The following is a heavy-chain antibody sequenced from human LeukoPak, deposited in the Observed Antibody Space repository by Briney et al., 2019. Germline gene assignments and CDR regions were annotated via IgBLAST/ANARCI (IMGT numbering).Heavy chain of an antibody. D-gene: IGHD1-14*01. CDR2: IDSSGSSK. CDR3: AREGRTEAFDY. Sequence: GGSLRLSCAASGFTSSSYAMNWVRQAPGKGLEWVSSIDSSGSSKYYADSLKGRFTISRDNAKNSLYLQMSSLRAEDTAVYYCAREGRTEAFDYWGQGTLVTVSS. CDR1: GFTSSSYA. J-gene: IGHJ4*02. V-gene: IGHV3-21*01.